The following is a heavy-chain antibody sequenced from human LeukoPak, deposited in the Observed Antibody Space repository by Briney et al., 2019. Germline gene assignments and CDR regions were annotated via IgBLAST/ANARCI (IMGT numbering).Heavy chain of an antibody. CDR3: AKDAAYCGGDCYWGWFDP. CDR1: GFTFSSYA. J-gene: IGHJ5*02. CDR2: VSGSGGST. D-gene: IGHD2-21*02. Sequence: GGSLRLSCAASGFTFSSYAMSWVRQAPGKGREWVSGVSGSGGSTYYADSVKGRFTISRDNSKNTLYLQMNSLRAEDTAVYYCAKDAAYCGGDCYWGWFDPWGQGTLVTVSS. V-gene: IGHV3-23*01.